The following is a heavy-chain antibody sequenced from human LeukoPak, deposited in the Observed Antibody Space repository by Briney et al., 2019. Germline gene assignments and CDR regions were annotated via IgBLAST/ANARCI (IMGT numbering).Heavy chain of an antibody. CDR3: AKETVRGGGLDY. CDR2: ISGSGGST. V-gene: IGHV3-23*01. D-gene: IGHD3-10*01. CDR1: GFTFSSYA. Sequence: HPGGSLRLSCAASGFTFSSYAMSWVRQAPGKGLEWVSAISGSGGSTYYADSVKGRFTISRDNSKNTLYLQMNSLRAEDTVVYYCAKETVRGGGLDYWGQGTLVTVSS. J-gene: IGHJ4*02.